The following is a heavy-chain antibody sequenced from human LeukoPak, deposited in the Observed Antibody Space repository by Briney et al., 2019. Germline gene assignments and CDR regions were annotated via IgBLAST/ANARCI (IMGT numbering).Heavy chain of an antibody. CDR2: VHHTGSA. V-gene: IGHV4-59*01. J-gene: IGHJ6*02. D-gene: IGHD4/OR15-4a*01. CDR3: ARDSWDYIAMDV. Sequence: SETLSLACTVSGISLSTYYWSWVRQPPGKGLEWIGYVHHTGSADYNPSLKSRVTISLDMSKSQFSLKLTSATAADTAVYYCARDSWDYIAMDVWGPGTTVTVSS. CDR1: GISLSTYY.